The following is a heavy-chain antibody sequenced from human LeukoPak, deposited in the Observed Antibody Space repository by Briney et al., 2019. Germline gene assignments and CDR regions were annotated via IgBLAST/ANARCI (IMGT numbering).Heavy chain of an antibody. CDR2: ISGSGGST. D-gene: IGHD5-24*01. V-gene: IGHV3-23*01. Sequence: PGGSLRLSCAASGFTFSSYGMSWVRQAPGKGLEWVSAISGSGGSTYYADSVKGRFTISRDNSKNTLYLRMNSLIAEDTTVYYCAKSGYNRFDYWGQGTRVTVSS. J-gene: IGHJ4*02. CDR1: GFTFSSYG. CDR3: AKSGYNRFDY.